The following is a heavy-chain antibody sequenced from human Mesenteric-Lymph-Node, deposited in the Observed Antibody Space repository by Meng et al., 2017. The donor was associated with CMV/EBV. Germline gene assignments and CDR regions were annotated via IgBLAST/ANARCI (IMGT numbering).Heavy chain of an antibody. V-gene: IGHV4-39*01. CDR2: IYYGGST. CDR3: ARGPFGVALPYFDY. Sequence: GSLRLSCTVSTGSISGSDYYWVWIRQPPGKGLEWIGSIYYGGSTYYNPSLKSRVTISVDTSKNQFSLKLSSVTAADTAVYYCARGPFGVALPYFDYWGQGTLVTVSS. J-gene: IGHJ4*02. CDR1: TGSISGSDYY. D-gene: IGHD3-3*01.